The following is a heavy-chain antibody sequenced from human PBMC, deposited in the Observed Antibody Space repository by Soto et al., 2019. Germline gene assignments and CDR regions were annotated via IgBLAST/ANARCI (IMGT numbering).Heavy chain of an antibody. V-gene: IGHV3-74*01. Sequence: EVQLVESGGGLVQSGGSLRLSCAASGFTFSSYWIHWARQAPGKGLVWVSRIKGDEISTNYADSVKGRFTISRDNAKDTVFLQMSDLRAEDTAVYYCARGALGSYYNDYWGQGILVTVSS. CDR1: GFTFSSYW. J-gene: IGHJ4*02. CDR2: IKGDEIST. D-gene: IGHD3-10*01. CDR3: ARGALGSYYNDY.